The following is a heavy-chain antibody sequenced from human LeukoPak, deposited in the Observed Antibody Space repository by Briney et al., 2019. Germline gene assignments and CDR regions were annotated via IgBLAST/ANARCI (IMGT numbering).Heavy chain of an antibody. V-gene: IGHV3-23*01. Sequence: QSGGSLRLSCAASEFTFSSYAMSWVRQAPGKGLEWVSAISGSGGSTYYADSVKGRFTISRDNSKNTLYLQMNSLRAEDTAVYYCARGTYYYDSSGADAFDIWGQGTMVTVSS. CDR2: ISGSGGST. CDR1: EFTFSSYA. CDR3: ARGTYYYDSSGADAFDI. J-gene: IGHJ3*02. D-gene: IGHD3-22*01.